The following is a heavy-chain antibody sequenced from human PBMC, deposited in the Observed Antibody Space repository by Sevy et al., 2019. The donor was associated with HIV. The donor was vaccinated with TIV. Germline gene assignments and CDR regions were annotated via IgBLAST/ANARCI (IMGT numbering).Heavy chain of an antibody. J-gene: IGHJ4*02. CDR3: ARDDGNYYFHY. CDR2: IKPDAGQK. CDR1: GFTFRKYW. V-gene: IGHV3-7*01. D-gene: IGHD1-7*01. Sequence: ESLKISFAASGFTFRKYWMGLVRQAPGKGLEGVANIKPDAGQKYYVDSVKGRFTISRDNAKNSLYLQMNSLRAEDTAVYFCARDDGNYYFHYWGQGTLVTVSS.